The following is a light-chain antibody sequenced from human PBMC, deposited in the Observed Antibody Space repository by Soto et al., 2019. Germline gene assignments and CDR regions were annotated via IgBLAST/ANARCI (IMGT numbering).Light chain of an antibody. CDR2: GAS. V-gene: IGKV3-20*01. J-gene: IGKJ1*01. CDR3: QQHGRSPPSWT. Sequence: ETVLTQSPGTLSLSPGERATLFCRASQSVTNNYLAWYQHKPGQAPRLLIYGASSRATGIPDRFSGSGSGTDFTLTISRLEPEEFAVYYCQQHGRSPPSWTFGQGTKVEIK. CDR1: QSVTNNY.